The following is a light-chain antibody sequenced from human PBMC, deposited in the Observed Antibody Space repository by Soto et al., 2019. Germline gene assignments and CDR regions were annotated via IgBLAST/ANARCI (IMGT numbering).Light chain of an antibody. J-gene: IGLJ1*01. V-gene: IGLV2-14*01. Sequence: QSVLAQPPSVSLSPGQSITMSCTGTSSDVGGYDYVPLYQLHPGKAPKRMVFEVSNRPSGVSYRFSGSKSGNTASLTISGLQAEDEADYFCTSYSISTAYLFGTGTKVTVL. CDR2: EVS. CDR1: SSDVGGYDY. CDR3: TSYSISTAYL.